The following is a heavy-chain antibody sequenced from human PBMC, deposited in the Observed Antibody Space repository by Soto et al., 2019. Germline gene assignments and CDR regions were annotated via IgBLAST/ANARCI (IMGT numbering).Heavy chain of an antibody. CDR2: INHSGST. D-gene: IGHD3-3*01. Sequence: SETLSLTCAVYGGSFSGYYWSWIRQPPGKGLEWIGEINHSGSTNYNPSLKSRVTISVDTSKNQFSLKLSSVTAADTAVYYCASGGSTVVTIFGPPDAFDIWGQGTMVTVSS. J-gene: IGHJ3*02. CDR1: GGSFSGYY. V-gene: IGHV4-34*01. CDR3: ASGGSTVVTIFGPPDAFDI.